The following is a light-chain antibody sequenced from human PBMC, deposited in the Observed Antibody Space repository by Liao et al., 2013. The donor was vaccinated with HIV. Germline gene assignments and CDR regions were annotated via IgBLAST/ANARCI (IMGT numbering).Light chain of an antibody. V-gene: IGLV3-1*01. Sequence: SYELTQPPSVSVSPGQTASITCSGDKLGDEYASWYQQKPGQSPVLVIYQDNKRPSGIPERFSGSNSGNTATLTISGTQAIDEADYYCQAWGSTSAYVFGTGTKVTVL. J-gene: IGLJ1*01. CDR1: KLGDEY. CDR3: QAWGSTSAYV. CDR2: QDN.